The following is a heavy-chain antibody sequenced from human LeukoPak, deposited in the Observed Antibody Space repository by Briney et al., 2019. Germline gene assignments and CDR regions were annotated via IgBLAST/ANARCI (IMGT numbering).Heavy chain of an antibody. CDR1: GYTLTELS. CDR3: ATVHCSSTSCYTPIFDY. Sequence: ASVKVSCKVSGYTLTELSMHWVRQAPGKGLEWMGGFDPEDGETIYAQKFQGRVTMTEDTSTDTAYMELSSLRSEDTAVYYCATVHCSSTSCYTPIFDYWGQGTLVTVSS. J-gene: IGHJ4*02. D-gene: IGHD2-2*02. V-gene: IGHV1-24*01. CDR2: FDPEDGET.